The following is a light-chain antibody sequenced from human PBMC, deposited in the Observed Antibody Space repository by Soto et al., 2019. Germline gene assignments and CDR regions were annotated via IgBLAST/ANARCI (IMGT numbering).Light chain of an antibody. CDR1: SSNIGAGFD. CDR3: QSYDSSLLAYV. Sequence: QAVVTQPPSVSGAPGQRLTISCAGTSSNIGAGFDVHWYQQLPGTAPKLLIYANDDRPSGVPDRFSGSTSGTSASLAITGLQAEDAADYYCQSYDSSLLAYVFGGGTKLTVL. V-gene: IGLV1-40*01. CDR2: AND. J-gene: IGLJ2*01.